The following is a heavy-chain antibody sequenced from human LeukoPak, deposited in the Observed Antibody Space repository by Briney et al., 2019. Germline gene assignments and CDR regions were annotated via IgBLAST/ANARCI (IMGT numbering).Heavy chain of an antibody. CDR3: ARGKPNDFWSGYPKYYFDY. D-gene: IGHD3-3*01. CDR2: IYYSGST. Sequence: SETLSLTCTVSGGSISSYYWSWIRQPPGKGLEWIGYIYYSGSTNYNPSLKSRVTISVDTSKNQFSLKLSSVTAADTAVYYCARGKPNDFWSGYPKYYFDYWGQGTLVTVSS. V-gene: IGHV4-59*01. J-gene: IGHJ4*02. CDR1: GGSISSYY.